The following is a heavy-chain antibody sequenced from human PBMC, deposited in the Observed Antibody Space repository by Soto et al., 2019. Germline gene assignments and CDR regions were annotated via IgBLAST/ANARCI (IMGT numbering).Heavy chain of an antibody. D-gene: IGHD2-15*01. Sequence: KPGGSLRLSCAASGFTFSSYSMNWVRQAPGKGLEWVSSISSSSSYIYYADSVKGRFTISRDNAKNSLYLQMNSLRAEDTAVYYCARDSSRYCSGGSCYSDAFDIWGQGTMVTVSS. CDR2: ISSSSSYI. V-gene: IGHV3-21*01. J-gene: IGHJ3*02. CDR1: GFTFSSYS. CDR3: ARDSSRYCSGGSCYSDAFDI.